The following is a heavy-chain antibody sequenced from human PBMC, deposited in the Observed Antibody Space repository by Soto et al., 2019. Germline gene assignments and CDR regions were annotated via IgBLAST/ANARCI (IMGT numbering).Heavy chain of an antibody. CDR1: GGTFSSYA. Sequence: QVQLVQSGAEVKKPGSSVKVSCKASGGTFSSYAISWVRQAPGQGLEWMGGIIPIFGTANYAQTFQGRVTNTADESTSTAYMELSSMRSEDTAVYYCARDLATLTTGPYYYGMAVWGQGTTVTVSS. CDR3: ARDLATLTTGPYYYGMAV. D-gene: IGHD4-17*01. J-gene: IGHJ6*02. CDR2: IIPIFGTA. V-gene: IGHV1-69*01.